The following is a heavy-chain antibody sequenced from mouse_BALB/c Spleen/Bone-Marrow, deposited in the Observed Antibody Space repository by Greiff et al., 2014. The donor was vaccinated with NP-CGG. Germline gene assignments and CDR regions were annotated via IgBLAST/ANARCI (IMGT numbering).Heavy chain of an antibody. D-gene: IGHD3-2*01. V-gene: IGHV1-14*01. J-gene: IGHJ2*01. CDR1: GYTFTSYV. CDR2: INPYNDGT. Sequence: EVKLQESGPELVKPGASVKMSCKASGYTFTSYVMHWVKQKPGQGLEWIGYINPYNDGTKYNEKFKGKATLTSDKSSSTAYMELSSLTSEDSAVYYCARPRQLGLPYYFDYWGQGTTLTVSP. CDR3: ARPRQLGLPYYFDY.